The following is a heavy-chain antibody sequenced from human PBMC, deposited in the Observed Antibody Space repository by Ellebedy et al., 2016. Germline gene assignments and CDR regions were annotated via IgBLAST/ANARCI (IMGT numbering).Heavy chain of an antibody. D-gene: IGHD3-22*01. CDR2: ISGSGGST. CDR1: GFTFSSYA. J-gene: IGHJ6*02. CDR3: AKGSDSSGSYYYYGMDV. V-gene: IGHV3-23*01. Sequence: GGSLRLXXAASGFTFSSYAMSWVRQAPGKGLEWVSAISGSGGSTYYADSVKGRFTISRDNSKNTLYLQMNSLRAEDTAVYYCAKGSDSSGSYYYYGMDVWGQGTTVTVSS.